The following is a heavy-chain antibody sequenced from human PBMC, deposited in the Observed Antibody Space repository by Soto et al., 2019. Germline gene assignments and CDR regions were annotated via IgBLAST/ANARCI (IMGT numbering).Heavy chain of an antibody. CDR2: IIPILGIA. CDR3: AREDILTGYYIFDY. CDR1: GGTFSSYT. D-gene: IGHD3-9*01. V-gene: IGHV1-69*08. J-gene: IGHJ4*02. Sequence: QVQLVQSGAEVKKPGSSVKVSCKASGGTFSSYTISWVRQAPGQGLEWMGRIIPILGIANYAQKFQGRVTITADKSTSTAYMELSSLSSEATAVYYCAREDILTGYYIFDYWGQGTLVTVSS.